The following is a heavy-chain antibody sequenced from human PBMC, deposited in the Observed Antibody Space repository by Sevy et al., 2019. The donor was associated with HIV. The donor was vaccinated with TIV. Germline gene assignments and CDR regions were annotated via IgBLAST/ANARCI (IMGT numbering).Heavy chain of an antibody. CDR3: ARVPTYYYGSATYFES. CDR1: GYTFASEG. D-gene: IGHD3-10*01. CDR2: IGAYNRNR. V-gene: IGHV1-18*01. Sequence: ASVKVSCKASGYTFASEGISWVRQAPGQGLEWMGWIGAYNRNRNSAQKFQTRVTLTIDRSTSTAFMELRGLRSDDTAMYYCARVPTYYYGSATYFESWGQGTLVTV. J-gene: IGHJ4*02.